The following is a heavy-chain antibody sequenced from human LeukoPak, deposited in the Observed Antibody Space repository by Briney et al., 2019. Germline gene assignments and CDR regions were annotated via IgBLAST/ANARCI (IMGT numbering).Heavy chain of an antibody. CDR3: AKMGGVSSTARGGFDP. CDR1: GFTFSSYA. D-gene: IGHD1-26*01. CDR2: ISGSGGST. V-gene: IGHV3-23*01. Sequence: GGSLRLSCAASGFTFSSYAMSWVRQAPGKGPEWVSVISGSGGSTNYADSVKGRFTISRDNSMNTLNLQMNSLRAEDTAMYYCAKMGGVSSTARGGFDPWGQGTLVTVSS. J-gene: IGHJ5*02.